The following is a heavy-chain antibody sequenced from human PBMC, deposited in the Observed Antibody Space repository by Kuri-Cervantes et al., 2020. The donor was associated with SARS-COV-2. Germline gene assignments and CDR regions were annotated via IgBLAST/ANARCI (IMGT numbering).Heavy chain of an antibody. CDR1: GGTFSSYA. D-gene: IGHD3-9*01. Sequence: SVKVSCKASGGTFSSYAISWVRQAPGQGLEWMGGIIPIFGTASYAQKFQGRVTITADKSTSTAYMELSSLRSEDTAVYYCARHPGVLRYFDWLNFDYWGQGTLVTVSS. CDR3: ARHPGVLRYFDWLNFDY. CDR2: IIPIFGTA. V-gene: IGHV1-69*06. J-gene: IGHJ4*02.